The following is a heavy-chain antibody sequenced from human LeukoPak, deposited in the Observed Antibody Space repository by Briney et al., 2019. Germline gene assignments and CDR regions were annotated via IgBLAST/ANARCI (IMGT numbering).Heavy chain of an antibody. CDR1: EYLPSSYPFNGHF. J-gene: IGHJ4*02. Sequence: ASVKVSCKPSEYLPSSYPFNGHFFHWLRQAPGHGFECLGRINPNSGVTEYGQKFQGRVTVTRDTSINTAYKVLTRLTSDDTAIYFCAREMGGDYGAFEDWGQGTLVTVSS. D-gene: IGHD4-17*01. CDR2: INPNSGVT. CDR3: AREMGGDYGAFED. V-gene: IGHV1-2*06.